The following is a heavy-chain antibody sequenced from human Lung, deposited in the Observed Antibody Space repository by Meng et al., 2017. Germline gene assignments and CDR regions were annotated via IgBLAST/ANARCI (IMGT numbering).Heavy chain of an antibody. D-gene: IGHD4-11*01. CDR1: GGSFSDSY. J-gene: IGHJ4*02. CDR3: ARGPTTMAHDFDY. V-gene: IGHV4-34*01. CDR2: INHSGST. Sequence: VQRKHVGAGTLKPAETLSLPCVVSGGSFSDSYWSWISQPPGKGLEWIGEINHSGSTNYNTSLESRAIISVDTSQNNLSLKLSSVTAADSAVYYCARGPTTMAHDFDYWGQGTLVTVSS.